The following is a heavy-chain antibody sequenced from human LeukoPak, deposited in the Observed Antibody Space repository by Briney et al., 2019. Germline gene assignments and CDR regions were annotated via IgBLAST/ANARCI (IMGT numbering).Heavy chain of an antibody. J-gene: IGHJ5*02. D-gene: IGHD6-13*01. CDR3: ARHWLEAAKTYSYWFDP. V-gene: IGHV4-4*09. Sequence: SETLSLTCTVSGGSISDYYWSWIRQPPGKGLGWIGYIYRGGTINYNPSLKSRVTMSLDTSKNQISLILNSVTAPDTDVDHCARHWLEAAKTYSYWFDPWGQETLVTVSS. CDR2: IYRGGTI. CDR1: GGSISDYY.